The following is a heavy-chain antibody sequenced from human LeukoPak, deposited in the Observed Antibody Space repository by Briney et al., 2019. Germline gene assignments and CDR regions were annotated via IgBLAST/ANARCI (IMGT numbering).Heavy chain of an antibody. CDR2: ISYDGNTI. Sequence: GGSLRLSCAASEFTFSNYALHWVRQAPGKGLQWGAVISYDGNTIHYADSVKGRFIISRDTSKNTLYLQMNSLRAEDTAVYYCARSGGLQKFDYWGQGTLVTVSS. V-gene: IGHV3-30-3*01. J-gene: IGHJ4*02. CDR3: ARSGGLQKFDY. CDR1: EFTFSNYA. D-gene: IGHD4-11*01.